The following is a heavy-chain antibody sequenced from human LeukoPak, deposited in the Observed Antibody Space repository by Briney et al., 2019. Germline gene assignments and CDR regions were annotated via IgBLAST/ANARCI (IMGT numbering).Heavy chain of an antibody. CDR3: ARSPGYDQRGA. Sequence: GGSLRLSCAASGFTFRSYWMHWVRHAPGKGLVWVSRINNDGTRTSYADSVKGRLTISRDNAKNSLYLQMNSLRAEDTAVYYCARSPGYDQRGAWGQGTLVTVSS. V-gene: IGHV3-74*01. J-gene: IGHJ5*02. CDR2: INNDGTRT. D-gene: IGHD3-22*01. CDR1: GFTFRSYW.